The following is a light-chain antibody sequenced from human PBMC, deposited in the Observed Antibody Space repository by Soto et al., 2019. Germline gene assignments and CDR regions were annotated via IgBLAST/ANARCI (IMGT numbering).Light chain of an antibody. CDR3: QQSYITLYS. CDR2: GAS. V-gene: IGKV1-39*01. CDR1: QSISTN. J-gene: IGKJ2*03. Sequence: DIQMTQSPSSLSASVGDRVTITCRASQSISTNLSWYQKNPGKAPKLLISGASSLQSGVPSRFSGSGSGTDFSLTISRRQPEDFAIYFCQQSYITLYSFGQGTNLEIK.